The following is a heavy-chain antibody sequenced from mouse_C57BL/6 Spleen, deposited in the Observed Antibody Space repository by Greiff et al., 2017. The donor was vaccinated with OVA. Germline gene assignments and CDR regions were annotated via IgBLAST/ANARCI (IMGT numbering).Heavy chain of an antibody. J-gene: IGHJ1*03. Sequence: QVQLKQSGPELVKPGASVKISCKASGYAFSSSWMNWVKQRPGKGLEWIGRIYPGDGDTNYNGKFKGKATLTVDKPSSTAYMQLSSLTSEDSAVYYCARSGYYGSSEYFDVWGTGTTVTVSS. CDR2: IYPGDGDT. CDR3: ARSGYYGSSEYFDV. CDR1: GYAFSSSW. V-gene: IGHV1-82*01. D-gene: IGHD1-1*01.